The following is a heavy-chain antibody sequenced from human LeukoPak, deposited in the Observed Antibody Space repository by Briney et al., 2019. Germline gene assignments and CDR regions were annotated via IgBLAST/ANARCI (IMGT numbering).Heavy chain of an antibody. CDR3: AELGITMIGGV. Sequence: GGSLRLSCAASGFTFSSYEMNWVRQAPGKGLEWVSYISSSGSTIYYADSVKGQFTISRDNAKKSLYLQMNSPRAEDTAVYYCAELGITMIGGVWGKGTTVTISS. CDR2: ISSSGSTI. J-gene: IGHJ6*04. D-gene: IGHD3-10*02. V-gene: IGHV3-48*03. CDR1: GFTFSSYE.